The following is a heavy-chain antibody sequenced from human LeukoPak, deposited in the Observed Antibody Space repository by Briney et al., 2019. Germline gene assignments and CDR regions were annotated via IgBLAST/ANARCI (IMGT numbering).Heavy chain of an antibody. CDR3: ARDEKGTAVADEGPEVYNWFDP. CDR1: GGSISSGSYY. CDR2: IYTSGST. Sequence: SQTLSLTCTVSGGSISSGSYYWSWIRQPAGKGLEWIGRIYTSGSTNYNPSLKSRVTMSVDTSKNQFSLKLSSVTAADTAVYYCARDEKGTAVADEGPEVYNWFDPWGQGTLVTVSS. J-gene: IGHJ5*02. V-gene: IGHV4-61*02. D-gene: IGHD6-19*01.